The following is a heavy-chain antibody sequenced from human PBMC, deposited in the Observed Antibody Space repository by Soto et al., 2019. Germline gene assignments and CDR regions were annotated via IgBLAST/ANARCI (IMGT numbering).Heavy chain of an antibody. Sequence: QVKLVESGGGLVKPGGSRRLSGGASGITFRDYYMSGIRQAPGKGLEWVSYIRSSGHYTEHADSVRGRFTTSRDNARNSLYLQMNSLRVEDTAVYYCARELDGMDVWGQGTTVTVSS. V-gene: IGHV3-11*05. CDR1: GITFRDYY. CDR2: IRSSGHYT. CDR3: ARELDGMDV. J-gene: IGHJ6*02.